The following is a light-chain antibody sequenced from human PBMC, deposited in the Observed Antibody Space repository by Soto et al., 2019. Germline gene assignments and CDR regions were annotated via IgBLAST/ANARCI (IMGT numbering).Light chain of an antibody. CDR3: ASYAGGNQV. Sequence: QSALTQPPSASGSPGQSVTISCSGTSSDIGAWDFVSWYQHHAGQAPKLIIYEVTKRPSGVPDRFSGSKSGNTASLTVSGLLLDDDADYYCASYAGGNQVFGTGTKLTVL. CDR1: SSDIGAWDF. CDR2: EVT. V-gene: IGLV2-8*01. J-gene: IGLJ1*01.